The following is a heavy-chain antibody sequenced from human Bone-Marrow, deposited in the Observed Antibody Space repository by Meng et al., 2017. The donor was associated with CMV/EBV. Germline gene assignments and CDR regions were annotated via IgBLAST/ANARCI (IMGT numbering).Heavy chain of an antibody. J-gene: IGHJ4*02. CDR2: INSDGSST. CDR3: VRDIGRAGG. D-gene: IGHD3-10*01. Sequence: GESLKISCAASGFTFSSYWMHWVRQAPGKGLVWVSRINSDGSSTSYADSVKGRFTISRDNAKNTLYLQMNSLRAEDTAVYYCVRDIGRAGGWGQGTLVTVSS. V-gene: IGHV3-74*01. CDR1: GFTFSSYW.